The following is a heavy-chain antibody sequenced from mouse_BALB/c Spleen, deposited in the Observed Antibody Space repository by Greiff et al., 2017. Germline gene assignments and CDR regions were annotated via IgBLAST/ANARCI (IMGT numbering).Heavy chain of an antibody. CDR1: GFTFSSYA. D-gene: IGHD2-14*01. CDR3: ARGGGNYFDY. V-gene: IGHV5-6-5*01. Sequence: EVHLVESGGGLVKPGGSLKLSCAASGFTFSSYAMSWVRQTPEKRLEWVASISSGGSTYYPDSVKGRFTISRDNARNILYLQMSSLRSEDTAMYYCARGGGNYFDYWGQGTTLTVSS. CDR2: ISSGGST. J-gene: IGHJ2*01.